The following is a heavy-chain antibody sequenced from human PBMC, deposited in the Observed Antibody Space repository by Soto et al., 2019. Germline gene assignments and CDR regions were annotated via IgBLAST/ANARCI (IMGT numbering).Heavy chain of an antibody. Sequence: SETLSLTCTVSGGSIGSGGYYWSWIRQHPGKGLEWIGYIYYSGSTYYNPSLKSRVTISVDTSKNQFSLKLSSVTAADTAVYYCAKGRRFTAMVTSWFDPWGQGTLVTVSS. J-gene: IGHJ5*02. CDR2: IYYSGST. D-gene: IGHD5-18*01. V-gene: IGHV4-31*03. CDR1: GGSIGSGGYY. CDR3: AKGRRFTAMVTSWFDP.